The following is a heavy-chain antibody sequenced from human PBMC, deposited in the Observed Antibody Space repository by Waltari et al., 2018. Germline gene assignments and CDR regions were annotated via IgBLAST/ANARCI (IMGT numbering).Heavy chain of an antibody. V-gene: IGHV3-33*01. D-gene: IGHD6-13*01. CDR3: ARSYSSSWYYYYGIDV. CDR1: GFTFSSYG. Sequence: GGGVVQPGRSLRLSCAASGFTFSSYGMHWVRQAPGKGLEWVAVIWYDGSNKYYADSVKGRFTISRDNSKNTLYLQMNSLRAEDTAVYYCARSYSSSWYYYYGIDVWGQGTTVTVSS. CDR2: IWYDGSNK. J-gene: IGHJ6*02.